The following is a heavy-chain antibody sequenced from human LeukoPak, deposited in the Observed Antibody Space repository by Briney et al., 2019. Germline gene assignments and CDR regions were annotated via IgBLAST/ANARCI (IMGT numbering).Heavy chain of an antibody. CDR3: TTEYMTSAWRWGY. D-gene: IGHD3-16*01. J-gene: IGHJ4*02. CDR2: FDIEDEKR. Sequence: ASVKVFCKVSGHTLTELSVHWVRQAPGKGLEWLGGFDIEDEKRWYERKFRGRVTVTEDTSIDTAYMELSGLTSDDTAVYFCTTEYMTSAWRWGYWGQGTLVVVSS. V-gene: IGHV1-24*01. CDR1: GHTLTELS.